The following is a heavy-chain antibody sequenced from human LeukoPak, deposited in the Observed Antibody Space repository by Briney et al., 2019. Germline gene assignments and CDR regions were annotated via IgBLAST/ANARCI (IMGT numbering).Heavy chain of an antibody. D-gene: IGHD2-21*02. J-gene: IGHJ3*02. CDR2: IYYSGST. Sequence: SETLSLTCTVSGGSISSYYWSWIRQPPGKGLEWIGYIYYSGSTNYNPSLKSRVTISVDTSKNQFSLKLSSVTAADTAVYYCARESYCGGDCYYALDIWGQGTMVTVSS. V-gene: IGHV4-59*01. CDR1: GGSISSYY. CDR3: ARESYCGGDCYYALDI.